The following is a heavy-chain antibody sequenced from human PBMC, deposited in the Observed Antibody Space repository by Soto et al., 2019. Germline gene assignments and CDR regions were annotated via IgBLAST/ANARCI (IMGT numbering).Heavy chain of an antibody. CDR3: ARYYDILTGYIDY. CDR1: GFTFSSYA. J-gene: IGHJ4*02. CDR2: ISGSGGST. V-gene: IGHV3-23*01. Sequence: GGSLRLSCAASGFTFSSYAMSWVRQAPGKGLEWGSAISGSGGSTYYADSVKGRFTISRDNSKNTLYLQMNSLRAEDTAVYYCARYYDILTGYIDYWGQGTLVTVSS. D-gene: IGHD3-9*01.